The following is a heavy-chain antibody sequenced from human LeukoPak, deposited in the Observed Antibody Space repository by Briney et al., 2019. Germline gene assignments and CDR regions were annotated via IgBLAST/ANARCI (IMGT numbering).Heavy chain of an antibody. CDR3: AKDMGGSYLDY. CDR1: AFSFSSHW. Sequence: GGSLRLSCAVSAFSFSSHWMSWVRQAPGKGLEWVAVISYDGSNKYYADSVKGRFTISRDNSKNTLYLQMNSLRAEDTAVYYCAKDMGGSYLDYWGQGTLVTVSS. J-gene: IGHJ4*02. D-gene: IGHD1-26*01. CDR2: ISYDGSNK. V-gene: IGHV3-30*18.